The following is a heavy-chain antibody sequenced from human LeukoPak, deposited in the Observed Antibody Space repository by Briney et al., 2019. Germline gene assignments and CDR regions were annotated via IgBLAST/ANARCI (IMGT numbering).Heavy chain of an antibody. CDR2: LSGSGGNT. CDR3: PTGSYYYDSADYFDY. J-gene: IGHJ4*02. Sequence: PGGSLRLSCAASGFTFSSYAMSWVRQAPGKGLEWVSTLSGSGGNTYYADSVKGRVTISRDNSKNTLYLQMNSLRAEDTAVYHCPTGSYYYDSADYFDYWGQGTLVTVSS. V-gene: IGHV3-23*01. D-gene: IGHD3-22*01. CDR1: GFTFSSYA.